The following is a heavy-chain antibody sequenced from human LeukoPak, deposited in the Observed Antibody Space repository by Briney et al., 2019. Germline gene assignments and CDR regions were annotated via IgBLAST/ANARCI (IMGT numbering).Heavy chain of an antibody. D-gene: IGHD3-16*01. J-gene: IGHJ6*03. CDR2: ISGSGGST. Sequence: GGSLRLSCAASGFTFSNFAMNWVRQAPGKGLEWVSAISGSGGSTYYADSVKGRFTISRDNSKNTLYVQMNSLRAEDTAEYYCARDGGADGYHYYYYVDVWGKGTTVTVSS. CDR3: ARDGGADGYHYYYYVDV. CDR1: GFTFSNFA. V-gene: IGHV3-23*01.